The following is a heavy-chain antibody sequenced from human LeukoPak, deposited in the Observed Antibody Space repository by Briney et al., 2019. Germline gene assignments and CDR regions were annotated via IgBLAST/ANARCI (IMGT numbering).Heavy chain of an antibody. Sequence: SETLSLTCTVSGGSISSSSYYWGWIRQPPGKGLEWIGSIYYSGSTYYNPSLKSRVTISVDTSKNQFSLKLSSVTAADTAVYYCAGQNYDFWSGRDCWGQGTLVTVSS. CDR3: AGQNYDFWSGRDC. D-gene: IGHD3-3*01. CDR1: GGSISSSSYY. CDR2: IYYSGST. V-gene: IGHV4-39*01. J-gene: IGHJ4*02.